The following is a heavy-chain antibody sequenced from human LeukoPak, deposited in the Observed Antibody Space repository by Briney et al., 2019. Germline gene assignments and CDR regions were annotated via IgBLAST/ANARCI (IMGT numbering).Heavy chain of an antibody. CDR3: ASILRSSSEYYFDY. D-gene: IGHD2-15*01. V-gene: IGHV3-66*01. CDR1: GITFSNAW. J-gene: IGHJ4*02. Sequence: GGSLRLFCAASGITFSNAWMSWVRQAPGKGLEWVSVIYSGGTRFYADSVRGKFTIARHHSKNLLYLQMNSLSAEDTAVYYCASILRSSSEYYFDYWGQGTLVTVSS. CDR2: IYSGGTR.